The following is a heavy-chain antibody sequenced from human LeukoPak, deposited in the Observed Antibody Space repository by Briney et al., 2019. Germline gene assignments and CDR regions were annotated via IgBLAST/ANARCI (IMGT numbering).Heavy chain of an antibody. J-gene: IGHJ3*02. V-gene: IGHV4-30-4*07. CDR3: ARGSGSYYSGAFNI. Sequence: SGTLSLTCAVSGGSISSGGYSWSWIRQPPGKGLEWIGYIYYSGSTYYNPSLKSRVTISVDTSKNQFSLKLSSVTAADTAVYFCARGSGSYYSGAFNIWGQGTMVTVSS. CDR2: IYYSGST. D-gene: IGHD1-26*01. CDR1: GGSISSGGYS.